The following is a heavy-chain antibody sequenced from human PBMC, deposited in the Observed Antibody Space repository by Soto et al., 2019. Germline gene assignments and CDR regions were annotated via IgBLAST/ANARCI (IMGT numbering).Heavy chain of an antibody. J-gene: IGHJ6*02. CDR1: GGSISSGYYY. D-gene: IGHD2-2*02. CDR3: ARGRSYCSSTSCYTPLYGMDV. Sequence: SETLSLTCSVSGGSISSGYYYWSWIRQPPGKGLEWIGNIYYSGNTYYNPSLKSRLIISIDTSKNQFSLKVGSVTAADTAVYYCARGRSYCSSTSCYTPLYGMDVWGQGTTVTVSS. CDR2: IYYSGNT. V-gene: IGHV4-30-4*01.